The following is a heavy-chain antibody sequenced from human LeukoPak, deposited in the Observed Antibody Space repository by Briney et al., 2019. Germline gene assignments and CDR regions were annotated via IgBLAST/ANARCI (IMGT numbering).Heavy chain of an antibody. D-gene: IGHD6-13*01. CDR2: IGTGGDT. J-gene: IGHJ5*02. V-gene: IGHV3-13*04. Sequence: GGSLRLSCAASGFSFSSSDMHWVRQATGKGLEWVSAIGTGGDTYYSDSVKGRFTISRDNSKNTVYLQMSSLRAEDTAVYYCARGAYKSAAGFDPWGQGTLVTVSS. CDR1: GFSFSSSD. CDR3: ARGAYKSAAGFDP.